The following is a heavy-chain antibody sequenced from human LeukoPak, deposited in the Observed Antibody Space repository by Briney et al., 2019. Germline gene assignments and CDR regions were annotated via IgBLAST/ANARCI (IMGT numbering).Heavy chain of an antibody. CDR2: INHSGST. J-gene: IGHJ6*02. Sequence: PSETLSLTCAVYGGSFSGYYWSWIRQSPGKGLDWIGEINHSGSTNYNPSLKSRVTISVDTSKNQFSLKLSSVTAADTAVYYCARVRGAPLYYYYGMDVWGQGTTVTVSS. CDR3: ARVRGAPLYYYYGMDV. V-gene: IGHV4-34*01. D-gene: IGHD3-10*01. CDR1: GGSFSGYY.